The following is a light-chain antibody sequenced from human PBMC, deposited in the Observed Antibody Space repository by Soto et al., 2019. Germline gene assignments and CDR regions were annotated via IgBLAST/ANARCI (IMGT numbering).Light chain of an antibody. CDR1: SSNIGDNY. J-gene: IGLJ3*02. CDR3: GTWDTSLSVWV. Sequence: QSVLTQPPSVSAAPGQKVTISCSGTSSNIGDNYVSWYRQLPGTAPKLLIYDNYKRPSGIPDRFSGSKSGTSTTLGITGLQTGDEADHYCGTWDTSLSVWVFGGGTKLTVL. V-gene: IGLV1-51*01. CDR2: DNY.